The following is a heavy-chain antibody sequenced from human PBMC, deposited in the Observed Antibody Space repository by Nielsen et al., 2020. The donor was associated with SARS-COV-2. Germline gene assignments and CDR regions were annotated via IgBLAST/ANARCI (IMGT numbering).Heavy chain of an antibody. CDR3: ARDTLLLWFGELLFSAKENDAFDI. J-gene: IGHJ3*02. CDR2: INPSGGST. CDR1: GYTFTSYY. Sequence: ASVKVSCKASGYTFTSYYMHWVRQAPGQGLEWMGIINPSGGSTSYAQKFQGRVTMTRDTSTSTAYMELRSLRSDDTAVYYCARDTLLLWFGELLFSAKENDAFDIWGQGTMVTVSS. V-gene: IGHV1-46*01. D-gene: IGHD3-10*01.